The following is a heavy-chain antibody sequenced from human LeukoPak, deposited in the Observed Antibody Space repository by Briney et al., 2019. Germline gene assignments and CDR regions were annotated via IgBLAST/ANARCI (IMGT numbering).Heavy chain of an antibody. V-gene: IGHV3-30*02. J-gene: IGHJ6*03. D-gene: IGHD1-26*01. CDR1: GFTFMSYG. CDR2: IRYDGDVE. CDR3: ASVRGSTPDYYYMDV. Sequence: GGSLRLSCVASGFTFMSYGMAWVRQAPGKGLEWVAYIRYDGDVESYGDSVEGRFTISRDNSKRTGFLQMSSLRPEDTAVYYCASVRGSTPDYYYMDVWGKGTTVRVSS.